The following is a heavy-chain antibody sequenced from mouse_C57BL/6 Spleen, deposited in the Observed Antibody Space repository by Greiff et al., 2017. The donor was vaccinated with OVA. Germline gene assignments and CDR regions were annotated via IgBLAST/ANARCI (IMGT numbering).Heavy chain of an antibody. D-gene: IGHD2-4*01. J-gene: IGHJ4*01. CDR1: GFSLTSYG. CDR2: IWRGGST. V-gene: IGHV2-5*01. Sequence: VQLQESGPGLVQPSQSLSITCTVSGFSLTSYGVHWVRQSPGKGLEWLGVIWRGGSTDYNAAFMSRLSITKDNSKRQVFFKMNSLQADDTAIYYCAKNRGIYYDYDEGDYWGQGTSVTVSS. CDR3: AKNRGIYYDYDEGDY.